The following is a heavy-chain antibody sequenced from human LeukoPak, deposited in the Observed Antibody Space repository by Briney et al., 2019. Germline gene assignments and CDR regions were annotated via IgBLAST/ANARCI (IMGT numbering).Heavy chain of an antibody. CDR1: GGSISSYY. D-gene: IGHD6-13*01. J-gene: IGHJ6*02. CDR3: ARDRSRRSSWNNYYYYGMDV. CDR2: IYYSGST. Sequence: KASETLSLTCTVSGGSISSYYWSWIRQPPGKGLEWIGYIYYSGSTNYNPSLKSRVTISVDTSKNQFSLKLSSVTAADTAVYYCARDRSRRSSWNNYYYYGMDVWGQGTTVTVSS. V-gene: IGHV4-59*01.